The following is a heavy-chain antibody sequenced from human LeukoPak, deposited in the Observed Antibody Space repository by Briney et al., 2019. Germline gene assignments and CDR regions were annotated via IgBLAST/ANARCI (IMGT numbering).Heavy chain of an antibody. V-gene: IGHV4-59*08. D-gene: IGHD5-18*01. Sequence: SETLSLTRTVSGGSISSYYWSWIRQPPGKGLEWIGYIYYSGSTNYNPSLKSRVTISVDTSKNQFSLKLSSVTTADTAVYYCARQLWSSYFDYWGQGTLVTVSS. J-gene: IGHJ4*02. CDR3: ARQLWSSYFDY. CDR2: IYYSGST. CDR1: GGSISSYY.